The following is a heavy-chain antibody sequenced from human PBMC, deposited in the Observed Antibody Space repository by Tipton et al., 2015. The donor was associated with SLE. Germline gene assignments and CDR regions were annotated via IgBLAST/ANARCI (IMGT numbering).Heavy chain of an antibody. CDR1: GGSISSYY. D-gene: IGHD2-2*01. CDR3: TRVYQCFDY. Sequence: TLSLTCTVSGGSISSYYWSWIRQPPGKGLEWIGYIYYSGSTNYNPSLKSRVTISVDTSKNQFSLEVNSVTAADTAVYYCTRVYQCFDYWGQGALVTVSS. CDR2: IYYSGST. J-gene: IGHJ4*02. V-gene: IGHV4-59*01.